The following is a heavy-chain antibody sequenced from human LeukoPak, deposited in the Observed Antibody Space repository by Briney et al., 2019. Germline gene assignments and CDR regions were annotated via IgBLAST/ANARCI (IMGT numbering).Heavy chain of an antibody. Sequence: PQTLSLTCTVSGGSISSGGYYWSWIRQPPGKGLEWIGYIYHSGSTYYNPSLKSRVTISVDRSKNQFSLKLSSVIAADTAVYYCAREERTYYDFWSGYYRFDYWGQGTLVTVSS. CDR1: GGSISSGGYY. CDR3: AREERTYYDFWSGYYRFDY. J-gene: IGHJ4*02. CDR2: IYHSGST. D-gene: IGHD3-3*01. V-gene: IGHV4-30-2*01.